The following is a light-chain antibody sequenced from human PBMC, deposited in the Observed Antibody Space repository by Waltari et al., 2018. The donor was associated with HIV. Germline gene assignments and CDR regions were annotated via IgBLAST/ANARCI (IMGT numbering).Light chain of an antibody. CDR1: QSLVRTNSNTY. CDR3: MQATQSPRS. V-gene: IGKV2-24*01. CDR2: GVN. J-gene: IGKJ2*01. Sequence: VMTQSPLFSRVTLGQPASISCRASQSLVRTNSNTYLGWYHQRPGKLPKLVVSGVNCRLSGVPDRFSGGGARTDFTLKISSVEAEDVGLYFCMQATQSPRSFGQGTKLEI.